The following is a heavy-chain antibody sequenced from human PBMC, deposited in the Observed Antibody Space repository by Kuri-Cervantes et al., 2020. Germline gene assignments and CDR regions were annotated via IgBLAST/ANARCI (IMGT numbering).Heavy chain of an antibody. CDR2: INPNSGGT. Sequence: ASVKVSCKASGYTFTGYYMHWVRQAPGQGLEWMGWINPNSGGTNYAQKFQGRVTMTRDTSISTAYMELSSLRSEDTSVYYCAIDRYYYDQYGAFDIWGQGTMVTVSS. D-gene: IGHD3-22*01. CDR1: GYTFTGYY. V-gene: IGHV1-2*02. CDR3: AIDRYYYDQYGAFDI. J-gene: IGHJ3*02.